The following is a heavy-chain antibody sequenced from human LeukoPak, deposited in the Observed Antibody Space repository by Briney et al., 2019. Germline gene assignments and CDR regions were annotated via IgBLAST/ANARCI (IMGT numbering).Heavy chain of an antibody. D-gene: IGHD3-22*01. CDR2: IYYSGST. Sequence: SETLSLTCTVSGGSISSADYYWSWIRQPPGKGLEWIGYIYYSGSTNYNPSLKSRVTISVDTSKNQFSLKLSSVTAADTAVYYCAVGYDSSGYYYFDYWGQGTLVTVSS. V-gene: IGHV4-61*08. CDR1: GGSISSADYY. CDR3: AVGYDSSGYYYFDY. J-gene: IGHJ4*02.